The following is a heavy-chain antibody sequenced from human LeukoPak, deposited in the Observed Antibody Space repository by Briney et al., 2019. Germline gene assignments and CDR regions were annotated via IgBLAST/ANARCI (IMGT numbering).Heavy chain of an antibody. D-gene: IGHD4-23*01. V-gene: IGHV6-1*01. Sequence: SQTLSLTCAISGDSVSSGSSSWHWIRQSPSRGLEWLGRTYYTSKWNGDSALSVRSRIAITPDTSKNQFTLQLNSVTGDDTAVYYCVRRAKGNSYFDPWGQGTLVVVSS. CDR2: TYYTSKWNG. CDR1: GDSVSSGSSS. CDR3: VRRAKGNSYFDP. J-gene: IGHJ5*02.